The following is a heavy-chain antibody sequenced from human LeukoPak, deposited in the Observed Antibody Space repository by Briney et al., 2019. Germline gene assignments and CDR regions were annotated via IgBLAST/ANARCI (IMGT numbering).Heavy chain of an antibody. CDR3: ARDRVPAAPRGNYYYYMDV. V-gene: IGHV4-39*07. D-gene: IGHD2-2*01. Sequence: MPSETLSLTCTVSGGSISSSSYYWGWIRQPPGKGLEWIGSIYYSESTYYNPSLKSRVTISVDTSKNQFSLKLSSVTAADTAVYYCARDRVPAAPRGNYYYYMDVWGKGTTVTVSS. CDR2: IYYSEST. CDR1: GGSISSSSYY. J-gene: IGHJ6*03.